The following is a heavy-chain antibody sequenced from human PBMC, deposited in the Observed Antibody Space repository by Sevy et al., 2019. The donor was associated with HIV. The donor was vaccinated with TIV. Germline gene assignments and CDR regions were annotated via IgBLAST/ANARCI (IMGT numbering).Heavy chain of an antibody. CDR3: AKDGHYYDSSGDYLNYFDY. V-gene: IGHV3-23*01. CDR1: GFTFTSYA. CDR2: ISGSARST. J-gene: IGHJ4*02. D-gene: IGHD3-22*01. Sequence: GGSLRLSCAASGFTFTSYAMSWVRQAPGKGLELVSAISGSARSTYYADSVKGRFTISRDNSKNTLYLLINSLRAEDTAIYYCAKDGHYYDSSGDYLNYFDYWGQGTLVTVSS.